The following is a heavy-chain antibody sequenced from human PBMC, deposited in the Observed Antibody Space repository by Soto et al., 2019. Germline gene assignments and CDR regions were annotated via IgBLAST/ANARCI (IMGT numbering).Heavy chain of an antibody. CDR1: GFAFCDYA. V-gene: IGHV3-23*01. D-gene: IGHD1-26*01. Sequence: GGSLRLSCEASGFAFCDYAITFVRHAPCKGLEWVSGMSGVARSTIYADSVRDRFTISRDNSKNTLYLQMDRLTVEDTALYYCAKVGGSLMSLYDFDSWGQGTQVTVSS. J-gene: IGHJ4*02. CDR2: MSGVARST. CDR3: AKVGGSLMSLYDFDS.